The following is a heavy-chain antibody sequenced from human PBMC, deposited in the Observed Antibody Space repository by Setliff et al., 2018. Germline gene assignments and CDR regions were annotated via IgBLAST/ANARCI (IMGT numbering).Heavy chain of an antibody. Sequence: PGGSLRLSCAASGFSFTTYTMNWIRQAPGQGLEWVSSIDTSSTWIYYADSVKGRFTISRDNAKNSLYLQMNSLRAEDTAVYYCARLRKDSTGYYPNFWGQGTLVTVSS. CDR1: GFSFTTYT. CDR3: ARLRKDSTGYYPNF. CDR2: IDTSSTWI. V-gene: IGHV3-21*01. D-gene: IGHD3-9*01. J-gene: IGHJ4*02.